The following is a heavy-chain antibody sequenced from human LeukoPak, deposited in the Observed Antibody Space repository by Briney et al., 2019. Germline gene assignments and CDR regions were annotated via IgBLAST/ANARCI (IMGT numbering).Heavy chain of an antibody. V-gene: IGHV3-74*01. D-gene: IGHD3-22*01. J-gene: IGHJ4*02. CDR1: GFTFSSYW. CDR2: INSDGSST. CDR3: ARDPTNYYDSSGYYSYFDY. Sequence: GGSLSLSCAASGFTFSSYWMHWVRQAPGKGGVWVSRINSDGSSTSYADSVKGRFTISRDNAKNTLYLQMNSLRAEDTAVYYCARDPTNYYDSSGYYSYFDYWGQGTLVTVSS.